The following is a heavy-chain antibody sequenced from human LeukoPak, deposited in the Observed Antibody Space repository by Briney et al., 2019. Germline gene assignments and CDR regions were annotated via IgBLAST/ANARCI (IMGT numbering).Heavy chain of an antibody. Sequence: PSETLSLTCAVYGGSFSGYYWSWIRQPPGKGLEWIGEINHSGSTNYNTSLKSRVTISVDKSKNQFSLRLNSVTAADTAMYYCARSHDHLWGNYPDYWGQGTLVTVSS. J-gene: IGHJ4*02. CDR2: INHSGST. D-gene: IGHD3-16*02. V-gene: IGHV4-34*01. CDR3: ARSHDHLWGNYPDY. CDR1: GGSFSGYY.